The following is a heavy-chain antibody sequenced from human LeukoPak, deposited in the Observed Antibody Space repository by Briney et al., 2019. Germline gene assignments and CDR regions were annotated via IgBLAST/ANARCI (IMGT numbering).Heavy chain of an antibody. D-gene: IGHD6-19*01. CDR2: ISSSSTI. Sequence: GGSLRLSCAAAGFTFGSYSMNWVRQAPGKGLEWVSYISSSSTIYYADSVKGRFTISRDNAKNSLYLQMNSLRAEDTAVYYCARDKISSSGCFDYWGQGTLVTVSS. CDR3: ARDKISSSGCFDY. CDR1: GFTFGSYS. V-gene: IGHV3-48*04. J-gene: IGHJ4*02.